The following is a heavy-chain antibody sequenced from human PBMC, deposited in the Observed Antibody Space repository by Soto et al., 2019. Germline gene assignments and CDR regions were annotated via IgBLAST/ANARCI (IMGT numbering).Heavy chain of an antibody. J-gene: IGHJ4*02. CDR3: ARARTGTTYVDY. Sequence: SVKVSCKASGGTFSSYAISWVRQAPGQGLEWMGGIIPIFGTANYAQKFQGRVTITADKSTSTAYMELSSLGSEDTAVYYCARARTGTTYVDYWGQGTLVTVSS. CDR2: IIPIFGTA. V-gene: IGHV1-69*06. CDR1: GGTFSSYA. D-gene: IGHD1-1*01.